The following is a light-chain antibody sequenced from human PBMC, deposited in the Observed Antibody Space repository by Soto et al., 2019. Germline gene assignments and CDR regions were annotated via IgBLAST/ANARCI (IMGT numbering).Light chain of an antibody. CDR2: GAS. Sequence: EIVMTQSPATLSVSPGGRATLSCRASQSVSSNLAWYQQKPGQTPRLLIYGASTRATGIPARFSGSESGTEFTLTISSLQSEDFAVYYCQQYNNWPLTFGGGTKVDIK. CDR1: QSVSSN. V-gene: IGKV3D-15*01. J-gene: IGKJ4*01. CDR3: QQYNNWPLT.